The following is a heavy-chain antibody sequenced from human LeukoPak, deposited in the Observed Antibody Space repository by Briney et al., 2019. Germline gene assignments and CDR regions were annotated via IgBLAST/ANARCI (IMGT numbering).Heavy chain of an antibody. D-gene: IGHD5-18*01. CDR1: GVSFSGYY. CDR2: INHSGST. CDR3: ARGRAVWGIQLWSAEYFQH. J-gene: IGHJ1*01. V-gene: IGHV4-34*01. Sequence: PSETLSLTCAVYGVSFSGYYWSWIRQPPGKGLEWIGEINHSGSTNYNPSLKSRVTISVDTSKNQFSLRLSSVTAADTAVYYCARGRAVWGIQLWSAEYFQHWGQGTLVTVSS.